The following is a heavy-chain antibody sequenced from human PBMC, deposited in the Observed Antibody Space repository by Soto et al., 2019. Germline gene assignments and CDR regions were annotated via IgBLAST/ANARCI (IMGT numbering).Heavy chain of an antibody. CDR1: GYSFTSYW. CDR2: IYPGDSDT. Sequence: PGESLKISCKGSGYSFTSYWIGWVRQMPGKGLEWMGIIYPGDSDTRYSPSFQGQVTISADKSISTAYLQWSSLKASDTAMYYCARRIGYSSSSFCYYYYGMDVWGQGTTVTVSS. V-gene: IGHV5-51*01. J-gene: IGHJ6*02. CDR3: ARRIGYSSSSFCYYYYGMDV. D-gene: IGHD6-6*01.